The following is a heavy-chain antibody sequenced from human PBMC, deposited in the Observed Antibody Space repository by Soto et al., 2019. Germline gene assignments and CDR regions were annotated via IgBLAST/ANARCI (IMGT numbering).Heavy chain of an antibody. CDR2: INPSGGST. J-gene: IGHJ4*02. CDR1: GYTFTSYY. Sequence: ASVKVSCKASGYTFTSYYMHWVRQAPGQGLEWMGIINPSGGSTSYAQKFQGRVTMTRDTSTSTVYMELSSLRSEDTAVYYCAREDTAAAETSYFDYWGQGTLVTVSS. V-gene: IGHV1-46*03. CDR3: AREDTAAAETSYFDY. D-gene: IGHD6-13*01.